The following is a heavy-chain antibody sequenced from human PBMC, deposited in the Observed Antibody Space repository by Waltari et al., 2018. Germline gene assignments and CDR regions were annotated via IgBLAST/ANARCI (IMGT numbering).Heavy chain of an antibody. D-gene: IGHD2-8*01. V-gene: IGHV3-48*01. CDR2: ISSSSSTI. CDR3: ARRYCTNGVCYTSVDY. CDR1: GFTFSRYS. Sequence: EVQLVESGGGLVQPGGSLRLSCAASGFTFSRYSMNWVRQAAGKGLEWVSYISSSSSTIYYADSVKGRFTISRDNAKNSLYLQMNSLRAEDTAVYYCARRYCTNGVCYTSVDYWGQGTLVTVSS. J-gene: IGHJ4*02.